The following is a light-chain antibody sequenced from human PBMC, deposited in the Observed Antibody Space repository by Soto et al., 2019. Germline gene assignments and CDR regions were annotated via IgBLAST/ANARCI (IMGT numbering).Light chain of an antibody. J-gene: IGLJ2*01. CDR1: SSDVGSYNL. Sequence: QSALTQPAPVSGSPGQSITISCTGTSSDVGSYNLVSWYQQHPGKAPKLMIYEGSKRPSGVSNRFSGSKSGNTASLTISGLQAEDESDYYCCSYAGSSTVFGGGTKVTVL. CDR3: CSYAGSSTV. CDR2: EGS. V-gene: IGLV2-23*01.